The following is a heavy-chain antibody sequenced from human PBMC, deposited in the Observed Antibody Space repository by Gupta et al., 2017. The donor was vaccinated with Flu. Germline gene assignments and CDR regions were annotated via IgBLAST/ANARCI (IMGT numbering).Heavy chain of an antibody. J-gene: IGHJ3*02. CDR3: ARALRGYRYAI. Sequence: QVQLQESGPGLVKPSQTLSLTCTVSGGSISSGGYYWSWIRQHPGKGLEWIGYIYYSGSSYYNPSLKSRVTISVDMSKNQFSLKVSSVTDADTAMYYCARALRGYRYAIWGQGTMVTVSS. D-gene: IGHD5-18*01. CDR1: GGSISSGGYY. CDR2: IYYSGSS. V-gene: IGHV4-31*03.